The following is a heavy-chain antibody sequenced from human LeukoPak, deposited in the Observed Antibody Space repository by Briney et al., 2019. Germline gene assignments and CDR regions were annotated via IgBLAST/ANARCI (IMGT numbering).Heavy chain of an antibody. J-gene: IGHJ4*02. Sequence: GGSLRLSCAASGFTVSSNYMSWVRQAPGKGLEWVSVIYSGGSTYYADSVKGRFTISRDNSKNTLYLQMNSLRVEDTAVYYCARGTYSSRFDYWGQGTLVTVSS. V-gene: IGHV3-53*01. CDR1: GFTVSSNY. CDR3: ARGTYSSRFDY. CDR2: IYSGGST. D-gene: IGHD3-22*01.